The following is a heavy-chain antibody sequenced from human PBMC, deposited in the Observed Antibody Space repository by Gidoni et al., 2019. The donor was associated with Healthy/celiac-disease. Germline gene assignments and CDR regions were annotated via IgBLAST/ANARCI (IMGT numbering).Heavy chain of an antibody. CDR2: INWNDGST. CDR3: ARGGKTDY. Sequence: EVQLVEPGGGVVGPGGSLRLSCAARGFTLEDYGMSWVRQAPGKGLECVSGINWNDGSTGYADSVKGRFTISRDNAKNSLYLQINRLRAEDTALYYCARGGKTDYWGQGTLVTVSS. D-gene: IGHD1-26*01. CDR1: GFTLEDYG. V-gene: IGHV3-20*04. J-gene: IGHJ4*02.